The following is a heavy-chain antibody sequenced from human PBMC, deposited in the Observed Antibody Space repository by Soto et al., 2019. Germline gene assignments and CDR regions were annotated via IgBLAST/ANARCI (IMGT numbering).Heavy chain of an antibody. J-gene: IGHJ6*03. CDR3: ATGVGVGDPGYYYYYYMDV. V-gene: IGHV1-2*04. Sequence: GASVKVSCKASGYTFTGYYMHWVRQAPGQGLEWMGWINPNSGGTNYAQKFQGWVTMTRDTSISTAYMELSRLRSDDTAVYYCATGVGVGDPGYYYYYYMDVWGKGTTVTVSS. CDR1: GYTFTGYY. CDR2: INPNSGGT. D-gene: IGHD3-10*01.